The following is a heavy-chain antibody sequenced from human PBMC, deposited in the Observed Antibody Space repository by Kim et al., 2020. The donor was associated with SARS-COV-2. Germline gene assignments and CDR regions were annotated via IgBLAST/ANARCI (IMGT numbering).Heavy chain of an antibody. D-gene: IGHD2-21*02. CDR3: ARGGRMTYNAFDI. J-gene: IGHJ3*02. V-gene: IGHV4-59*09. Sequence: NYTPARRSRVIMSVDTSKNQFSLKLTSMTAADTARYYCARGGRMTYNAFDIWGQGTMVTVSS.